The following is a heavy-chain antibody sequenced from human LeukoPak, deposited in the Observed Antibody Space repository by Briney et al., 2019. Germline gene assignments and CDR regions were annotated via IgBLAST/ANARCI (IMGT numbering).Heavy chain of an antibody. V-gene: IGHV1-58*02. Sequence: SVKVSCKASGFTFTSSAMQWVRQARGQRLEWIGWIVVGSGNTNYAQKFQERATITRDMSTSTAYMELSSLRSEDTAVYYCAAATGSYGFCDYWGQGTLVTVSS. CDR2: IVVGSGNT. J-gene: IGHJ4*02. CDR1: GFTFTSSA. CDR3: AAATGSYGFCDY. D-gene: IGHD1-26*01.